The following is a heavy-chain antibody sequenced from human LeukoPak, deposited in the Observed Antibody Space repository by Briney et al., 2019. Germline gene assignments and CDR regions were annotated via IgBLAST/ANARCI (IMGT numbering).Heavy chain of an antibody. CDR1: GFTFSSYA. J-gene: IGHJ3*02. Sequence: GGSLRLSCAASGFTFSSYAMHWVRQAPGKGLEYVSAISSNGGSTYYANSVKGRFTISRDNSKNTLYLQMGSLRAEDMAVYYCARDAGELSSGAFDIWGQGTMVTVSS. CDR2: ISSNGGST. CDR3: ARDAGELSSGAFDI. V-gene: IGHV3-64*01. D-gene: IGHD1-26*01.